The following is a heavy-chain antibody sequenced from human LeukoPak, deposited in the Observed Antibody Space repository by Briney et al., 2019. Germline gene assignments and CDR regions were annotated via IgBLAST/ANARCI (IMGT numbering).Heavy chain of an antibody. D-gene: IGHD6-19*01. CDR1: GYTFTSYG. V-gene: IGHV1-18*01. CDR3: ARAAPWAIGVAGAQSFDY. Sequence: ASVKVSCKASGYTFTSYGINWLRQAPGQGLEWMGWISPYNGNTNNAQKVQGRVTMTTDTSTSTAYMELRSLTSDDTAVYYCARAAPWAIGVAGAQSFDYWGQGTLVTVSS. J-gene: IGHJ4*02. CDR2: ISPYNGNT.